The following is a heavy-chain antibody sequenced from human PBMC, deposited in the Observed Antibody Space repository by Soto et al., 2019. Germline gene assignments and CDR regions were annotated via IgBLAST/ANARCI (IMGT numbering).Heavy chain of an antibody. CDR1: GASISSGDYY. D-gene: IGHD3-3*01. CDR2: IYYSGTT. CDR3: ARDSRLRFLEWGGWYYHDGMDG. J-gene: IGHJ6*02. V-gene: IGHV4-30-4*01. Sequence: QVQLQESGPGLVKPFQTLSLTCTVSGASISSGDYYWSWIRQSPGKGLEWIGYIYYSGTTYYNPSLKSRVTISVDTSKNQFSLKLTSVTAADTAVYYCARDSRLRFLEWGGWYYHDGMDGWGQGTTVAVSS.